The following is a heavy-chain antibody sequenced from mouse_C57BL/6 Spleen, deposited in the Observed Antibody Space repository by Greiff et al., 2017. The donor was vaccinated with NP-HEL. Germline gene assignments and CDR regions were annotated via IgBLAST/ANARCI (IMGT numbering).Heavy chain of an antibody. Sequence: QVQLQQSGAELVRPGASVKLSCKASGYTFTDYYINWVKQRPGQGLEWIARIYPGSGNTYYNEKFKGKATLTAEKSSSTAYMQLSSLTSEDSAVYFCARQRGTWFAYWGQGTLVTVSA. V-gene: IGHV1-76*01. CDR1: GYTFTDYY. CDR2: IYPGSGNT. CDR3: ARQRGTWFAY. J-gene: IGHJ3*01.